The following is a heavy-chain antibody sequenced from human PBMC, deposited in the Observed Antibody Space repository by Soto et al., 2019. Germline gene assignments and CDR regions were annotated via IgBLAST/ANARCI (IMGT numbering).Heavy chain of an antibody. CDR2: ISYDGSNK. CDR3: ARGGIVGATPPFY. Sequence: QVQLVESGGGVVQPGRSLRLSCAASGFTFSSYAMHWVRQAPGKGLVWVAVISYDGSNKYYADCVKGRFTISRDNSKNTLYLQMNSLRAEDTAVYYCARGGIVGATPPFYWGQGTLVTVSS. V-gene: IGHV3-30-3*01. J-gene: IGHJ4*02. CDR1: GFTFSSYA. D-gene: IGHD1-26*01.